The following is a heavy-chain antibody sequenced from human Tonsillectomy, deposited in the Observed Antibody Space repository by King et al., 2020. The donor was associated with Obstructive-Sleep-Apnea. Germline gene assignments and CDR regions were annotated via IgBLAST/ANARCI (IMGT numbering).Heavy chain of an antibody. J-gene: IGHJ4*02. V-gene: IGHV3-7*03. CDR1: GFIFSNYW. CDR2: IKQDGSAK. CDR3: ARDGVGAFDY. Sequence: EVQLVESGGDLVQPGGSRRLSCVASGFIFSNYWMSWVRPAPGKGLEWVANIKQDGSAKNHVESVKGRFTISRDNAKNSLYLQMNSLRVEDTAVYFCARDGVGAFDYWGQGSLVTVSP. D-gene: IGHD3-16*01.